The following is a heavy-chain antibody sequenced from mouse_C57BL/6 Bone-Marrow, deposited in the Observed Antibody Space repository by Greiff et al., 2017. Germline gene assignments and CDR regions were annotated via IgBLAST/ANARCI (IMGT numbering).Heavy chain of an antibody. CDR2: IYPSDSET. CDR3: AGGWLPYYARDY. D-gene: IGHD2-2*01. V-gene: IGHV1-61*01. CDR1: GYTFTSYW. Sequence: QVQLQQPGAELVRPGSSVKLSCKASGYTFTSYWMDWVKQRPGQGLEWIGNIYPSDSETHYNQKFKDKATLTVDKSSSTVYMQLSSLTSEDSAVYYCAGGWLPYYARDYWGQGTSVTVAA. J-gene: IGHJ4*01.